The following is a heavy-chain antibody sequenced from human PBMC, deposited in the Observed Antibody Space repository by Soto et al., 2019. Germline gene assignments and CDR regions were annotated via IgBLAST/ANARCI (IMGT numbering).Heavy chain of an antibody. CDR2: IKQDGSEK. V-gene: IGHV3-7*05. J-gene: IGHJ4*02. CDR1: GCAFSSDW. Sequence: QPGGSLRLSGAAAGCAFSSDWSSCVRQAPGKGLEWVANIKQDGSEKYYVDSVKGRFTISRDNAKNSLYLQMNSLRAEDTAVYYGARDRGSSWFLDLHYLYYWGQGTLLPISS. CDR3: ARDRGSSWFLDLHYLYY. D-gene: IGHD6-13*01.